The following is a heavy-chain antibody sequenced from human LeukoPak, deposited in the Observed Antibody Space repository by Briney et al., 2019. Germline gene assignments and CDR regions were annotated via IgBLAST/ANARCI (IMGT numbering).Heavy chain of an antibody. Sequence: ASVKVSCKASGYTFAGYYMHWVRQAPGQGLEWMGWINPNSGDTNYAQKFQGRVTMTRDTSISTAYMELSRLRSDDTAVYYCARVRYRLAETYIDYWGQGTLVTVSS. D-gene: IGHD3-16*01. J-gene: IGHJ4*02. V-gene: IGHV1-2*02. CDR1: GYTFAGYY. CDR3: ARVRYRLAETYIDY. CDR2: INPNSGDT.